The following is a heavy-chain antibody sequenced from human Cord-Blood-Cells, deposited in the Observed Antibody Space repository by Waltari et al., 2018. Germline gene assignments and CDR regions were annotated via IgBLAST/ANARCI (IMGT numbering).Heavy chain of an antibody. Sequence: QITLKASGPTLVKPTQPLTLTCTFSGFTLSTSGVRVGSIRLPPGNALRCLALIYWNDDKRYSPSLKSRLTITKDTSKNQVVLTMTNMDPVDTATYYCAHSGGRRYCSSTSCSYYYYYYYMDVWGKGTTVTVSS. CDR3: AHSGGRRYCSSTSCSYYYYYYYMDV. CDR1: GFTLSTSGVR. V-gene: IGHV2-5*01. CDR2: IYWNDDK. D-gene: IGHD2-2*01. J-gene: IGHJ6*03.